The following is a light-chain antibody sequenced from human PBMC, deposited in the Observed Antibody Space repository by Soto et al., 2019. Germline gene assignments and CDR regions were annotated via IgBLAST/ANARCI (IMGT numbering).Light chain of an antibody. J-gene: IGLJ1*01. CDR2: GNS. V-gene: IGLV1-40*01. Sequence: QSVLTQPPSVSGAPGQRVTISCTGSSSNIGAGYDVHWYQQLPGTAPKLLIYGNSNRPSGVPDRFSGSKSGTSASLAITGLQAEDDADYYCQSYDSTLTGYVFXTCTKVTVL. CDR1: SSNIGAGYD. CDR3: QSYDSTLTGYV.